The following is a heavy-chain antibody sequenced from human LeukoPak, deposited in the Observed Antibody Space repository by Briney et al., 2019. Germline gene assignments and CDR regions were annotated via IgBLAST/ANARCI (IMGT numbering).Heavy chain of an antibody. CDR1: GGTFSSNG. V-gene: IGHV1-69*05. Sequence: SVKVSCKASGGTFSSNGISWVRQAPGQGLEWMGRIIPIFGTANYAQKFQGRVTITTDESTNTAHMELTSLTSEDTAVYYCARGITFYYDNNGYSAFDYWGQGTLVTVSS. CDR3: ARGITFYYDNNGYSAFDY. D-gene: IGHD3-22*01. CDR2: IIPIFGTA. J-gene: IGHJ4*02.